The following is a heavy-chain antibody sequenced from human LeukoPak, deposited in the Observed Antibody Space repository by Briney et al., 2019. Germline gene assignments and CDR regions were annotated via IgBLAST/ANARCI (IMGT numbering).Heavy chain of an antibody. D-gene: IGHD2-21*01. V-gene: IGHV4-34*01. CDR2: INHSGST. CDR1: GGSFSGYY. J-gene: IGHJ3*02. Sequence: SETLSLTCAVYGGSFSGYYWSWIRQPPGKGLEWIGEINHSGSTYYNPSLKSRVTISVDTSKNQFSLKLSSVTAADTAVYYCARCRSGSLWDAFDIWGQGTMVTVSS. CDR3: ARCRSGSLWDAFDI.